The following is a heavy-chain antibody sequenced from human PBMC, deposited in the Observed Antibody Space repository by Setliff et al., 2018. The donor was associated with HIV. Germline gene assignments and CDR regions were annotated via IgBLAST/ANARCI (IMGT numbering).Heavy chain of an antibody. CDR2: IIPIFGTP. Sequence: SVKVSCKASGDTFTSHAISWVRQAPGQGLEWMGGIIPIFGTPNYAQKFKGRLTITADKSTSTAYMELSSLKSEDTAVYYCARDREYCSSTSCPIGGWYFDLWGRGTLVTVS. V-gene: IGHV1-69*06. D-gene: IGHD2-2*01. CDR1: GDTFTSHA. CDR3: ARDREYCSSTSCPIGGWYFDL. J-gene: IGHJ2*01.